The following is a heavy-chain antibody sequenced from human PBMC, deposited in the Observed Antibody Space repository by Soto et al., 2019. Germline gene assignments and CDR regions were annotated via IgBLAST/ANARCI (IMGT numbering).Heavy chain of an antibody. Sequence: SGPMLVNPTETLTLTCTVSGFSLTTGKMGVSWIRQPPGKALEWLAHIFSDNERSYSTSLQGRLTISKDTSGSQVVLSMTNVDPVDTATYYCARMNVDSYQFYYAMDVWGQGTTVTVS. J-gene: IGHJ6*02. CDR1: GFSLTTGKMG. D-gene: IGHD4-17*01. CDR3: ARMNVDSYQFYYAMDV. V-gene: IGHV2-26*01. CDR2: IFSDNER.